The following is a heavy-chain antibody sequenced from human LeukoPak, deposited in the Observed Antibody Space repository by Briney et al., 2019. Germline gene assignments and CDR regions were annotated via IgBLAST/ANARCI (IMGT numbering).Heavy chain of an antibody. CDR2: ISGSGGST. CDR3: AKEGRGSYSAGSYYYGMDV. D-gene: IGHD3-16*01. CDR1: GFTFDDYA. V-gene: IGHV3-23*01. J-gene: IGHJ6*02. Sequence: PGGSLRLSCAASGFTFDDYAMHWVRQAPGKGLEWVSTISGSGGSTYYVDSVKGRFTISRDNSKNTLYLQMNSLRAEDTAVYYCAKEGRGSYSAGSYYYGMDVWGQGTTVTVSS.